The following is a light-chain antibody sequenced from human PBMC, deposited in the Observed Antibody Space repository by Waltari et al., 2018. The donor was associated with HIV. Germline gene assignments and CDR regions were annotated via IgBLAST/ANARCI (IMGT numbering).Light chain of an antibody. CDR2: KDT. V-gene: IGLV3-25*02. Sequence: SRYLTQPPSVSVSPGQTARITCSGDAVSKQYSSLYQLKSCQAPVLVICKDTERPSGIPWRCSDSSSGTTVTLTIASVEAEEEAEYFCQSSDTTASHELFGGGTKLTVL. CDR3: QSSDTTASHEL. CDR1: AVSKQY. J-gene: IGLJ2*01.